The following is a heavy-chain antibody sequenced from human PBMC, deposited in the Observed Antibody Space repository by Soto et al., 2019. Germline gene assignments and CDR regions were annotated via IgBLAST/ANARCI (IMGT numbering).Heavy chain of an antibody. CDR1: GFSLNTTGVG. Sequence: SGPTLVNPTQTLTLTCTFSGFSLNTTGVGVGWIRQPPGKALEWLALIYWNDDKRYSPFLKSRLTITKDTSKNQVVLTMTNMDPVDTATYCCAHTPSGWYLFDYWGQGTLFTVSS. V-gene: IGHV2-5*01. D-gene: IGHD6-19*01. J-gene: IGHJ4*02. CDR3: AHTPSGWYLFDY. CDR2: IYWNDDK.